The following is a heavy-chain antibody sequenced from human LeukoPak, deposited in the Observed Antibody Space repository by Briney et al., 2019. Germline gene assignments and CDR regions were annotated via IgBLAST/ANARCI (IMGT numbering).Heavy chain of an antibody. V-gene: IGHV3-30*18. CDR2: ISYDGSNK. CDR1: GFTFSSYG. D-gene: IGHD6-13*01. J-gene: IGHJ3*02. CDR3: AKSSILGLAAASPWSDAFDI. Sequence: PGRSLRLSCAASGFTFSSYGMHWVRQAPGKGLEWVAVISYDGSNKYYADSVKGRFTISRDNSKNTLYLQMNSLRAEDTAVYYCAKSSILGLAAASPWSDAFDIWGQGTMVTVSS.